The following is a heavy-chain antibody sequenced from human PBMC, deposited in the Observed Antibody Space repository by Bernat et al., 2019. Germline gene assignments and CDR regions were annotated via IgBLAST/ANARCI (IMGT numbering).Heavy chain of an antibody. CDR2: IYSGGNT. CDR3: ARLYDAFDI. J-gene: IGHJ3*02. CDR1: GFTFSSYA. V-gene: IGHV3-66*01. Sequence: EVQLLESGGGLVQPGGSLRLSCAASGFTFSSYAMSWVRQAPGKGLEWVSIIYSGGNTYYADSVKGRFTISRDNSKNTLYLQMNSLRVEDTAVYYCARLYDAFDIWGQGTKVTVSS.